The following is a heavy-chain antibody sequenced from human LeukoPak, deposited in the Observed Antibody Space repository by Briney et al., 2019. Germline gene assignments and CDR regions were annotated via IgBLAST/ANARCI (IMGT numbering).Heavy chain of an antibody. CDR3: ARDIRDFWSGYYVGYYYYYYMDV. CDR2: ISDSGRYI. V-gene: IGHV3-21*01. D-gene: IGHD3-3*01. J-gene: IGHJ6*03. Sequence: GGSLRLSCAASGFTFSSYNMNWVRQAPGKGLEWVSFISDSGRYIYYADSVKGRFTISRDNAKNSLYLQMNSLRAEDTVVYYCARDIRDFWSGYYVGYYYYYYMDVWGKGATVTVSS. CDR1: GFTFSSYN.